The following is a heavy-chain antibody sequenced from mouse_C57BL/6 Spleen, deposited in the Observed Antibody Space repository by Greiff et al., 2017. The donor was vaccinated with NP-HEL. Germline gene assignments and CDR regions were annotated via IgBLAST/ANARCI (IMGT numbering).Heavy chain of an antibody. CDR1: GFTFSDYG. D-gene: IGHD1-1*01. V-gene: IGHV5-17*01. J-gene: IGHJ2*01. Sequence: EVKLMESGGGLVKPGGSLKLSCAASGFTFSDYGMHWVRQAPEKGLEWVAYISSGSSTIYYADTVKGRFTISRDNAKNTLFLQMTSLRSEDTAMYYCARRYGSSRYYFDYWGQGTTLTVSS. CDR3: ARRYGSSRYYFDY. CDR2: ISSGSSTI.